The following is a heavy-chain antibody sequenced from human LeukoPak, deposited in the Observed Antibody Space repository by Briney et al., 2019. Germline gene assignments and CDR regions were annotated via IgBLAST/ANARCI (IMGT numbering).Heavy chain of an antibody. D-gene: IGHD1-7*01. Sequence: KPSETLSLTCTVSGYSIRNGFYWGWIRRPPGKGLEWIGNIYHRGNTYYNPSLKSRVNISVDTSKNQLSLKLSSVTAADTAVYYCARDNWNSGYMDVWGKGTTVTVSS. CDR3: ARDNWNSGYMDV. CDR2: IYHRGNT. V-gene: IGHV4-38-2*02. CDR1: GYSIRNGFY. J-gene: IGHJ6*03.